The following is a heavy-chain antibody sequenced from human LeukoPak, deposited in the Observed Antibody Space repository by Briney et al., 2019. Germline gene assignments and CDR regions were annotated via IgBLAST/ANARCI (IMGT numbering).Heavy chain of an antibody. V-gene: IGHV3-30*03. CDR2: ISYDGSNK. D-gene: IGHD5-18*01. CDR1: GFTFSDYY. J-gene: IGHJ4*02. Sequence: GGSLRLSCAASGFTFSDYYMSWIRQAPGKGLEWVAVISYDGSNKYYADSVKGRFTISRDNSKNTLYLQMNSLRAEDTAVYYCARAAAMAPPNDYWGQGTLVTVSS. CDR3: ARAAAMAPPNDY.